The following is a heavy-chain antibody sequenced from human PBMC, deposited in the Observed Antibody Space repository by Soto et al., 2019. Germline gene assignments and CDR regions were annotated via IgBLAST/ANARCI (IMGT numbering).Heavy chain of an antibody. Sequence: QVQLQESGPGLVKPSQTLSLTCTVSGGSISSGGYYWSWIRQHPGKGLEWIGYIYYSGRAYFNLAFKSRVTISVDTSKNQFALKLSSVTAADTAVYYCARLFYGDYLFDYWGQGTLVTVSS. CDR1: GGSISSGGYY. D-gene: IGHD4-17*01. V-gene: IGHV4-31*03. CDR2: IYYSGRA. J-gene: IGHJ4*02. CDR3: ARLFYGDYLFDY.